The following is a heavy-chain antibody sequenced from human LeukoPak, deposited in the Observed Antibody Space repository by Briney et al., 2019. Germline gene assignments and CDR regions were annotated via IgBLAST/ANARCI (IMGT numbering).Heavy chain of an antibody. D-gene: IGHD6-13*01. V-gene: IGHV3-53*01. J-gene: IGHJ4*02. CDR3: ARAGSSWPKGEFDY. CDR2: IYSGGST. Sequence: PGGSLRLSCAASGFTVSSNYMSWVRQAPGKGLEWVSVIYSGGSTYYADSVKGRFTISRDNSKNTLYLQMNSLRAEDTAVYYCARAGSSWPKGEFDYWGQGTLVTVSS. CDR1: GFTVSSNY.